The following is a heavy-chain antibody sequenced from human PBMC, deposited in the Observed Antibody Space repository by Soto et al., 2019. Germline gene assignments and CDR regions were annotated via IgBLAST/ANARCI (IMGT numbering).Heavy chain of an antibody. J-gene: IGHJ6*02. V-gene: IGHV4-59*01. Sequence: PSETLSLTCTVSGGSISSYYWSWIRQPPGKGLEWIGYIYYSGSTNYNPSLKSRVTISVDTSKNQFSLKLSSVTAADTAVYYCARDGSGATIFGRGGYYGMDVWGQGTTVTVSS. D-gene: IGHD3-3*01. CDR3: ARDGSGATIFGRGGYYGMDV. CDR2: IYYSGST. CDR1: GGSISSYY.